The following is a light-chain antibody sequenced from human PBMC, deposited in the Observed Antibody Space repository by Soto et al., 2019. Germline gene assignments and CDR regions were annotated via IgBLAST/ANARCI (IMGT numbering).Light chain of an antibody. J-gene: IGKJ5*01. Sequence: EIVLTQSPGTLSLSPGERATISCRASQSVSSSYLAWYQQKPGQAPSLLIYDASSRATGIPDRFSGSGSGTDFTLTISRLEPEDFAVYSCQQYGSSPITFGQGTRLEIK. CDR3: QQYGSSPIT. V-gene: IGKV3-20*01. CDR1: QSVSSSY. CDR2: DAS.